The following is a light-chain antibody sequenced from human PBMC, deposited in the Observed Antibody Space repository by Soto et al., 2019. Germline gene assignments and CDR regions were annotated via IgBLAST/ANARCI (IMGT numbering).Light chain of an antibody. Sequence: QSALTQPASVSGSPGQSITISCTGTSSDVGGYNYVSWYQHHPGKAPKLIIYEVTNRPSGVSNRFSGSKSGNTASLTISGLQAEDEADYYCSSYTSSNTLAVFGGGTKLTV. CDR1: SSDVGGYNY. J-gene: IGLJ3*02. V-gene: IGLV2-14*01. CDR3: SSYTSSNTLAV. CDR2: EVT.